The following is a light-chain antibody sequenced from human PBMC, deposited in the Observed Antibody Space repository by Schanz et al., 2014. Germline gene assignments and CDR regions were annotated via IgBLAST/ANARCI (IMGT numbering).Light chain of an antibody. J-gene: IGLJ3*02. CDR2: HVT. V-gene: IGLV2-14*01. Sequence: QSALTQPASVSGSPGQSITISCTGSSSDIGGWNYVSWYQQHPGKAPKLMLFHVTNRPSGVSNRFSGSKSGNTASLTISGLQAEDEADYYCCSYAGSYTWVFGGGTKLTVL. CDR3: CSYAGSYTWV. CDR1: SSDIGGWNY.